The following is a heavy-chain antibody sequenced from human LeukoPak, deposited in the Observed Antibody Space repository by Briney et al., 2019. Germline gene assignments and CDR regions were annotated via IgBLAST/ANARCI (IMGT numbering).Heavy chain of an antibody. CDR1: GGSISTNY. CDR3: ARFNDRGSLLDY. J-gene: IGHJ4*02. CDR2: ILYSGRN. Sequence: SETLSLTCTVSGGSISTNYWSWIRQPPGKGLEWIGNILYSGRNNYNPALRSRVTMSVDTSKNQFSLKLSSVTAADPSVYYCARFNDRGSLLDYSGQGDLVTASS. D-gene: IGHD3-16*01. V-gene: IGHV4-59*01.